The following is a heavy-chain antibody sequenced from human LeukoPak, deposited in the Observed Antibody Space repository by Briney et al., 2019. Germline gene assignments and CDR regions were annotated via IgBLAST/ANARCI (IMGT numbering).Heavy chain of an antibody. V-gene: IGHV5-51*01. CDR2: IYLGDSDT. Sequence: GESLKISCKGSGYSFTSYWIGWVRQMPGKGLEWMGIIYLGDSDTRYSPSFQGQVTISADKSISTAYLQWSSLKASDTAMYYCARQDYSSGYSPYYFDYWGQGTLVTVSS. J-gene: IGHJ4*02. D-gene: IGHD3-22*01. CDR1: GYSFTSYW. CDR3: ARQDYSSGYSPYYFDY.